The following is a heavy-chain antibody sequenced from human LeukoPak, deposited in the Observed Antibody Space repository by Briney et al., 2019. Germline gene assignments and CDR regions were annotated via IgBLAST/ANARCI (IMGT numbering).Heavy chain of an antibody. CDR3: ARGLYGGNSNGVY. Sequence: ASVKVSCKASGYTFTSYYMHWVRQAPGQGLEWMGWINTNTGNPTYAQGFTGRFVFSLDTSVSTAYLQISSLKAEDTAVYYCARGLYGGNSNGVYWGQGTLVTVSS. CDR1: GYTFTSYY. CDR2: INTNTGNP. V-gene: IGHV7-4-1*02. J-gene: IGHJ4*02. D-gene: IGHD4-23*01.